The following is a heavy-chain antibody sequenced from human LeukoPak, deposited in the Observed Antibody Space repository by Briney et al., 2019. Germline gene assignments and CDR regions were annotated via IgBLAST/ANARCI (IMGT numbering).Heavy chain of an antibody. Sequence: ASVKVSCKASGYTFANYGISWVRQAPGQGLEWMGWISPYTGNTNYAQKLQGRVTMTTDTSTSTAYMELRSLRSDDTAVYYCARDHGLLWFGELVLKRPFPNWFDPWGQGTLVTVSS. CDR1: GYTFANYG. CDR3: ARDHGLLWFGELVLKRPFPNWFDP. V-gene: IGHV1-18*01. CDR2: ISPYTGNT. D-gene: IGHD3-10*01. J-gene: IGHJ5*02.